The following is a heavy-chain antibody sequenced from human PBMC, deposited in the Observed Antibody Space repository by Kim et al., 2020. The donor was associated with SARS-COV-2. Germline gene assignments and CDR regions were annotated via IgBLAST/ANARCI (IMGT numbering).Heavy chain of an antibody. J-gene: IGHJ4*02. CDR2: ISSSSSYI. V-gene: IGHV3-21*01. D-gene: IGHD3-22*01. Sequence: GGSLILSCAASGFTFSSYSMNWVRQAPGKGLEWVSSISSSSSYIYYADSVKGRFTISRDNAKNSLYLQMNSLRAEDTAVYYCARGGGYYYPLDYWGQGTLVTVSS. CDR1: GFTFSSYS. CDR3: ARGGGYYYPLDY.